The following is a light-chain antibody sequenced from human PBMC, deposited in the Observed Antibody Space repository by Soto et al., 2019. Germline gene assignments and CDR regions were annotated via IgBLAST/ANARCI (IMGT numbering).Light chain of an antibody. CDR2: DVT. V-gene: IGLV2-14*01. CDR1: SSDVGDNNY. J-gene: IGLJ1*01. CDR3: SSYTSSSTLYV. Sequence: QSALTQPASVSGSPGQSITISCTGTSSDVGDNNYVSWYQQHPGKAPKLMIYDVTHRPSGISSRFSGSKSGNTASLTISGRQAEDEADYYCSSYTSSSTLYVFGTGTKLTVL.